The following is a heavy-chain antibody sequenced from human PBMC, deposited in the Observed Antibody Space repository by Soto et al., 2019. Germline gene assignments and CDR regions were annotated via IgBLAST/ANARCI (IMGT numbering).Heavy chain of an antibody. J-gene: IGHJ3*02. CDR2: IYYSGST. CDR3: ARRYCSSTSCYFSRFAFDI. CDR1: GGIISSSSYY. Sequence: SETLSLTCTVSGGIISSSSYYWGWIRQPPGKGLEWIGNIYYSGSTYYNPSLKSRVTISVDTSKNQFSLKLSSVTAADTAVYYCARRYCSSTSCYFSRFAFDIWGQGTMVTVSS. D-gene: IGHD2-2*01. V-gene: IGHV4-39*07.